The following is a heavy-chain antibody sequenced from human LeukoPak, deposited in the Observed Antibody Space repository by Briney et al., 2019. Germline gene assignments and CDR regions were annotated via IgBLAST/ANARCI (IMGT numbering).Heavy chain of an antibody. CDR2: ISSSSSYI. CDR1: GFTFSSYS. V-gene: IGHV3-21*01. Sequence: SGGSLRLSCAASGFTFSSYSMNWVRQAPGKGLEWVSSISSSSSYIYYADSVKGRFTISRDNAKNSLYLQMNSLRAEDTAVYYCASLGSLTGFDYWGQGTLVTVSS. D-gene: IGHD3-16*02. CDR3: ASLGSLTGFDY. J-gene: IGHJ4*02.